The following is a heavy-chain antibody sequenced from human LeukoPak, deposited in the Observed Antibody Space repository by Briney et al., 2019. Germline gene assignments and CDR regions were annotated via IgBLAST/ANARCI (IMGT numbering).Heavy chain of an antibody. J-gene: IGHJ4*02. V-gene: IGHV3-23*01. D-gene: IGHD6-19*01. CDR3: ARARRSSGSNY. Sequence: PGGSLRLSCAASGFTFTSYSMNWVRQAPGKGLEWVSTISGGGGSTYYADSVKGRFTISRDNSKNTLYLQVNSLRAEDTAVYYCARARRSSGSNYWGQGTLVTVSS. CDR2: ISGGGGST. CDR1: GFTFTSYS.